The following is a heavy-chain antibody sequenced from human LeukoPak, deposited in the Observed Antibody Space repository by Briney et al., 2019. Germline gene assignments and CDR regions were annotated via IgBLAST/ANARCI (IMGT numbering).Heavy chain of an antibody. D-gene: IGHD2-2*01. CDR1: GFTFSRYW. Sequence: PGGSLRLSCVASGFTFSRYWMHWVRHAPGKGLVWVSRIKSDGSSISYADSVKGRFTISRDNAKSTLYLQMNSLRAEDTAVYYCATNTYADDVSVDIWGQGTMVTVSS. V-gene: IGHV3-74*01. J-gene: IGHJ3*02. CDR3: ATNTYADDVSVDI. CDR2: IKSDGSSI.